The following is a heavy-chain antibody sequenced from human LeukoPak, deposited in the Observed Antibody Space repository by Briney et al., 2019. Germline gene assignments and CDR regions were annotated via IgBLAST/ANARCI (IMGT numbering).Heavy chain of an antibody. CDR1: GGTFSSYA. CDR2: ISAYNGNT. CDR3: ARDTPVATPSSVNWFDP. D-gene: IGHD5-12*01. V-gene: IGHV1-18*01. J-gene: IGHJ5*02. Sequence: ASVKVSCKASGGTFSSYAISWVRQAPGQGLEWMGWISAYNGNTNYAQKLQGRVTMTTDTSTSTAYMELRSLRSDDTAVYYCARDTPVATPSSVNWFDPWGQGTLVTVSS.